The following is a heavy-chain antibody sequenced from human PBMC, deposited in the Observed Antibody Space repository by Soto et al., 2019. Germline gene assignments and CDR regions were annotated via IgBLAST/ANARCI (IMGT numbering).Heavy chain of an antibody. CDR3: AREMKRVYSNYVPSLGFYGMDV. J-gene: IGHJ6*02. D-gene: IGHD4-4*01. V-gene: IGHV1-46*01. CDR2: FNPDGGSK. Sequence: QMQLVQSGAEVKKPGASVTVSCKASGYTFTDYYIHWVRQAPGQRPEWMGTFNPDGGSKSYSWKFQGRLRLSSDTSASTFYMELRSLTSEDAAMYYCAREMKRVYSNYVPSLGFYGMDVWGQGTTVSVSS. CDR1: GYTFTDYY.